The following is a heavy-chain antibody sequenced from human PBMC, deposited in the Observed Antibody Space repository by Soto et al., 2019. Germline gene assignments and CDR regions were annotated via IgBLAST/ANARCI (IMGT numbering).Heavy chain of an antibody. CDR1: GDNFGDNFTSYW. CDR2: IAPGDSHT. J-gene: IGHJ6*02. V-gene: IGHV5-10-1*01. CDR3: STGISCTSYTCPFYNYGLDV. D-gene: IGHD3-10*01. Sequence: PGESLKISCHASGDNFGDNFTSYWVTWVRQVPGKGLEWMGRIAPGDSHTNYSPSFEGHVTISADKSIRTAYMRWNSLKTSDTAIYYCSTGISCTSYTCPFYNYGLDVWGQGTKVTVYS.